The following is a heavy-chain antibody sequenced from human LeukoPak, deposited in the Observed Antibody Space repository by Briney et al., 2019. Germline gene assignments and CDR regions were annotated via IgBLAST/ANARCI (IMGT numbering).Heavy chain of an antibody. CDR1: GYTFTSYY. D-gene: IGHD2-15*01. Sequence: ASVKVSCKASGYTFTSYYMHWVWQAPGQGLERMGIINPSGGRTSYAQKFLGRVTMTRDTSTSTAYMELRSLGSDDTAVYYCARSLAYCSGGSCPLDYWGQGTLVTVSS. CDR2: INPSGGRT. V-gene: IGHV1-46*01. J-gene: IGHJ4*02. CDR3: ARSLAYCSGGSCPLDY.